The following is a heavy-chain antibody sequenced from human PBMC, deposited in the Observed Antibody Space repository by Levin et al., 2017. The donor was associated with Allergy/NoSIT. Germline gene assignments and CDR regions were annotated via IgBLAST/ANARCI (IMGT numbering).Heavy chain of an antibody. CDR1: GFTFGDYA. V-gene: IGHV3-49*03. D-gene: IGHD3-10*01. J-gene: IGHJ4*02. CDR2: IGSKTYGGTT. Sequence: GESLKISCTASGFTFGDYAMSWFRQAPGKGLEWVGFIGSKTYGGTTEYAASVKGRFTISRDDSKSIAYLQMNSLQTEDTAVYFCTRSYRFSGRDYTASDWGQGTLVAVSS. CDR3: TRSYRFSGRDYTASD.